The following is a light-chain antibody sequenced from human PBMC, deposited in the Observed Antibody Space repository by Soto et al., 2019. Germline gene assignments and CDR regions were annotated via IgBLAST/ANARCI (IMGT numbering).Light chain of an antibody. CDR1: QNVDSNY. V-gene: IGKV3-20*01. CDR2: GAS. Sequence: EIVLTQSPGTLSLSPGERVTLSCRASQNVDSNYLAWYQQKPGQAPRIIIFGASGRATGIPDRFSGSGSGTDFTLTISRLEPEDFAVYYCQQYNNWPPITFGQGTRLEIK. CDR3: QQYNNWPPIT. J-gene: IGKJ5*01.